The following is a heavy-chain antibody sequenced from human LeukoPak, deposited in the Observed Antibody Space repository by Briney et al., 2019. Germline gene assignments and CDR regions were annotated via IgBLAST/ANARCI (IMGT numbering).Heavy chain of an antibody. V-gene: IGHV4-34*01. CDR2: INHSGST. CDR1: GGSFSGYY. Sequence: SETLSLTCAVYGGSFSGYYWSWIRQPPGKGLEWIGEINHSGSTNYNPSLKSRVTISVDTSKNQFSLKLSSVTAADTAVYYCARGKDGLLWFGPRFDYWGQGTLVTVSS. CDR3: ARGKDGLLWFGPRFDY. D-gene: IGHD3-10*01. J-gene: IGHJ4*02.